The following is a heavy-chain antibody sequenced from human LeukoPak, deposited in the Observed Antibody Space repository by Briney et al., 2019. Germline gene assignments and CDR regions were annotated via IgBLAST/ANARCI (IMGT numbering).Heavy chain of an antibody. J-gene: IGHJ4*02. CDR2: ISYDGSNK. CDR3: AKVPSSTSH. D-gene: IGHD2/OR15-2a*01. V-gene: IGHV3-30*18. Sequence: PGGSLRLSCAASGFTFSSYAMYWVRQAPGRGLEWVAVISYDGSNKYYADSVKGRFTISRDNSKNTLYLQMNSLRAEDTAVYYCAKVPSSTSHWGQGTLVTVSS. CDR1: GFTFSSYA.